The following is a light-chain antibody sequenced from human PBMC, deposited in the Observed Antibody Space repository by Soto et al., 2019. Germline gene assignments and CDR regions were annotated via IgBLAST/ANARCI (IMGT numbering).Light chain of an antibody. J-gene: IGLJ2*01. CDR3: ATWDDSLSVVV. CDR2: RND. V-gene: IGLV1-47*01. CDR1: SSNIGSNY. Sequence: QSVLTQPPSASGTPGQRVTISCSGSSSNIGSNYIYWYQHLPGTAPKLLMYRNDQRPSGFPDRFSGSKSGTSASLAIIGLRSEDEADYYCATWDDSLSVVVFGGGTKVTVL.